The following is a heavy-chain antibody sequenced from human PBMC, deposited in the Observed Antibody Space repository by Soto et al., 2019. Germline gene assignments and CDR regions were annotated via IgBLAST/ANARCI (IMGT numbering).Heavy chain of an antibody. D-gene: IGHD6-13*01. V-gene: IGHV3-23*01. CDR2: ISGSGGTS. CDR1: GFNFRSYA. CDR3: AKGRGSSWTIDY. Sequence: DVELSESGGGLVQPGGSLRLSCAASGFNFRSYAMSWVRRAPGKGLEWVSAISGSGGTSYFADSVRGRFTISRDNSKNTLYLQLSSLRVEDTAEYSCAKGRGSSWTIDYWGHGTLVTFS. J-gene: IGHJ4*01.